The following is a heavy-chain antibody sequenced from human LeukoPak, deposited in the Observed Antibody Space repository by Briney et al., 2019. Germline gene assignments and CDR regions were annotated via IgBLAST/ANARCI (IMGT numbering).Heavy chain of an antibody. Sequence: PSETLSLTCTVSGGSISSYYWSWIRQPPGKGLEWIGRIYTSGSTNYNPSLKSRVTMSVDTSKNQFSLKLSSVTAADTAVYYCARWGGYTAMVTGFDYWGQGTLVTVSS. CDR2: IYTSGST. V-gene: IGHV4-4*07. J-gene: IGHJ4*02. CDR1: GGSISSYY. D-gene: IGHD5-18*01. CDR3: ARWGGYTAMVTGFDY.